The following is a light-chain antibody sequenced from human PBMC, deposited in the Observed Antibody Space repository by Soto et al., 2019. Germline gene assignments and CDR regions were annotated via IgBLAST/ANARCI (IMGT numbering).Light chain of an antibody. Sequence: QSALTQPASVSGSPGQSITISCSGTTTDVGGYNYVSWHQHHPGKAPQLIIYEVTKRPSGVSDRFSGSRSGYTASLTISGLQAEDEADYYCSSYASSRNFVFGTGTKLTVL. CDR1: TTDVGGYNY. CDR2: EVT. J-gene: IGLJ1*01. CDR3: SSYASSRNFV. V-gene: IGLV2-14*01.